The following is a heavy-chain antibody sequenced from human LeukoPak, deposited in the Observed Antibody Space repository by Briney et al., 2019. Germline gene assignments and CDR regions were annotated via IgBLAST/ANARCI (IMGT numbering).Heavy chain of an antibody. CDR2: ISGSGGST. V-gene: IGHV3-23*01. Sequence: GGSLRLSCAASGFTFSSYAMSWVRQAPGKGLEWASAISGSGGSTYYADSVKGRFTISRDNSKNTLYLQMNSLRAEDTAVYYCARTYNWIPYFDYWGQGTLVTVSS. D-gene: IGHD1-20*01. J-gene: IGHJ4*02. CDR1: GFTFSSYA. CDR3: ARTYNWIPYFDY.